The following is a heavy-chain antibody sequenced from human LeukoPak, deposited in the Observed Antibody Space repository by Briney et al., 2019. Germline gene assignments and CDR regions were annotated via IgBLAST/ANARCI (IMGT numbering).Heavy chain of an antibody. D-gene: IGHD3-9*01. CDR2: ISGSGGST. CDR3: AKEGGDYDILTGSDFDY. Sequence: GGSRRLSCAASGFTFSSYAMSWVRQAPGKGLEWVSAISGSGGSTYYADSVQGRFTISRDNSKNTLYLQMNSLRAEDTAVYYCAKEGGDYDILTGSDFDYWGQGTLVTVSS. V-gene: IGHV3-23*01. J-gene: IGHJ4*02. CDR1: GFTFSSYA.